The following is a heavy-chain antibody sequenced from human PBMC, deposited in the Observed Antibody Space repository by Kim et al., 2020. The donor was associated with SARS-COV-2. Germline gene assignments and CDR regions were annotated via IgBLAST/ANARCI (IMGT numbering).Heavy chain of an antibody. D-gene: IGHD6-19*01. Sequence: GGSLRLSCAASGFSFSNYGMSWVRQAPGKGLEWVSAISGGGDTTYYADSVKGRFTISRDNSKNTLYLQMNSLRAEDTAVYYCAKYATFSSGCLEHWGQGTLVTVSS. CDR1: GFSFSNYG. CDR3: AKYATFSSGCLEH. V-gene: IGHV3-23*01. CDR2: ISGGGDTT. J-gene: IGHJ4*02.